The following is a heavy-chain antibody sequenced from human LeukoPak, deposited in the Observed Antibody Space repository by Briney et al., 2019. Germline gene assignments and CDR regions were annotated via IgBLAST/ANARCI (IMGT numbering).Heavy chain of an antibody. Sequence: WASVKVSCNASGYTFTGYYMHLVRQAPGQGLGWMGWINTNSGGTNYAQRFQGRVTMTRDTSISTAYMELSRLRSDDTAVYYCARGRYCSSTSCHFDYWGQGTLVTVSS. CDR2: INTNSGGT. V-gene: IGHV1-2*02. D-gene: IGHD2-2*01. J-gene: IGHJ4*02. CDR1: GYTFTGYY. CDR3: ARGRYCSSTSCHFDY.